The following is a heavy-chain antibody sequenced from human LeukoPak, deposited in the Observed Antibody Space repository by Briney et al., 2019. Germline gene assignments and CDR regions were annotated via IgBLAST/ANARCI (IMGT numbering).Heavy chain of an antibody. V-gene: IGHV4-4*07. CDR3: ARDRYYYDSSGYRFDY. D-gene: IGHD3-22*01. Sequence: PSETLSLTCTLSGGSISSYYWSWIRQPAGKGLEWIGHIHTSGSTNYNPSVKSRVTMSVDTSKNQFSLKLSPVTAADTAVYYCARDRYYYDSSGYRFDYWGQGTLATVSS. J-gene: IGHJ4*02. CDR1: GGSISSYY. CDR2: IHTSGST.